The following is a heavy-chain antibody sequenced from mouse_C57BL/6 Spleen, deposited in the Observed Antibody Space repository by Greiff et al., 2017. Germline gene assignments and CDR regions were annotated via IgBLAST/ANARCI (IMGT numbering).Heavy chain of an antibody. D-gene: IGHD2-10*01. CDR2: IDPSDSET. V-gene: IGHV1-52*01. CDR3: ARSPTPGVSYWYFDV. CDR1: GYTFTSYW. Sequence: QVQLQQPGAELVRPGSSVKLSCKASGYTFTSYWMHWVKQRPIQGLEWIGNIDPSDSETHYNQKFKDKATLTVDKSSSTAYMQLSSLTSEDSAVYYCARSPTPGVSYWYFDVWGTGTTVTVSS. J-gene: IGHJ1*03.